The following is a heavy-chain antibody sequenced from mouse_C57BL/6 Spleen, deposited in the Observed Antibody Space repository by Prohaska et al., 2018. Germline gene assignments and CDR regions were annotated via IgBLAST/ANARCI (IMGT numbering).Heavy chain of an antibody. D-gene: IGHD4-1*01. CDR1: GYSITSGYY. J-gene: IGHJ2*01. CDR2: ISYDGSN. V-gene: IGHV3-6*01. Sequence: DVQLQESGPGLVKPSQSLSLTCSVTGYSITSGYYWNWIRQFPGNKLEWMGYISYDGSNNYNPSLKNRISITRDTSKNQFFLKLNSVTTEDTATYYCARDLGYFDYWGQGTTLTVSS. CDR3: ARDLGYFDY.